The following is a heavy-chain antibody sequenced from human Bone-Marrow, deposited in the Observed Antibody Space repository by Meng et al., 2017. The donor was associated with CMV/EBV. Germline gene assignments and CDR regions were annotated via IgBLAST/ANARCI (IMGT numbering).Heavy chain of an antibody. Sequence: GGSLRLSCAASGFIFSNAWMSWVRQAPGKGLERVGRIKSKTDGGTTDYAAPVKGRFSISRDDSKNTLYLQMNGLKAEDTAVYYCTTDPRKDIESPWGQGTLVTVSS. CDR3: TTDPRKDIESP. CDR1: GFIFSNAW. J-gene: IGHJ5*02. V-gene: IGHV3-15*01. D-gene: IGHD2-15*01. CDR2: IKSKTDGGTT.